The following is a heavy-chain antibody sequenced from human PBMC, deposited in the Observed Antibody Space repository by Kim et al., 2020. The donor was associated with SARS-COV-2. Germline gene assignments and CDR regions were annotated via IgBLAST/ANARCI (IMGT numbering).Heavy chain of an antibody. Sequence: YNPSLKSRVTISVDTSKNQFSLKLSSVTAADTAVYYCARSPRSGVNWFDPWAQGTLVTVSS. J-gene: IGHJ5*02. CDR3: ARSPRSGVNWFDP. D-gene: IGHD3-3*01. V-gene: IGHV4-4*09.